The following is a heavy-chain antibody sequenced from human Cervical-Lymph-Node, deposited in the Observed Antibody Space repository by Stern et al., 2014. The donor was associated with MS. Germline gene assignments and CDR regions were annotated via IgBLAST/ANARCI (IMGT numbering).Heavy chain of an antibody. V-gene: IGHV3-30*01. CDR1: GFTFSSYA. CDR2: ISYDGSNK. CDR3: ARGGDSSGWYCDY. J-gene: IGHJ4*02. D-gene: IGHD6-19*01. Sequence: MQLVESGGGVVQPGRSLRLSCAASGFTFSSYAMHWVRQAPGKGLEWVAVISYDGSNKYYADSVKGRFTISRDNSKNTLYLQMNSLRAEDTAVYYCARGGDSSGWYCDYWGQGTLVTVSS.